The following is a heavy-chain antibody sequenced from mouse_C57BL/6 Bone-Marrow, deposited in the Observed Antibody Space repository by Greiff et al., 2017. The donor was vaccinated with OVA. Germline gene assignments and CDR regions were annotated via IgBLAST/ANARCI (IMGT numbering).Heavy chain of an antibody. D-gene: IGHD2-10*02. V-gene: IGHV1-63*01. CDR1: GYTFTNYW. CDR2: IYPGGGYT. Sequence: QVQLQQSGAELVRPGTSVKMSCKASGYTFTNYWIGWVKQRPGQGLEWIGDIYPGGGYTNYNEKFKGKATLTADKSSSTAYMQFSSLTSEDSPIYYCARSRGLVYPLFDCWGNGTTLTVSS. J-gene: IGHJ2*01. CDR3: ARSRGLVYPLFDC.